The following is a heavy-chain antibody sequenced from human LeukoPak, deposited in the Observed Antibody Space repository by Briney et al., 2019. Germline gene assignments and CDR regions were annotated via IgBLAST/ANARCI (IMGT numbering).Heavy chain of an antibody. CDR2: INPNSGGT. D-gene: IGHD2-15*01. V-gene: IGHV1-2*02. CDR1: GYTFTGYY. CDR3: AREFNPYCSGGSCYPVGFDP. J-gene: IGHJ5*02. Sequence: ASVKVSCKASGYTFTGYYMHWVRQAPGQGLEWMGWINPNSGGTNYAQKFQGRATMTRDTSISTAYMELSRLRSDDTAVYYCAREFNPYCSGGSCYPVGFDPWGQGTLVTVSS.